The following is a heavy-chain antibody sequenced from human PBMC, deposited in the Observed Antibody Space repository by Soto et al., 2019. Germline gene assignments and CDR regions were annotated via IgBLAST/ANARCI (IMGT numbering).Heavy chain of an antibody. CDR3: ANVPIWCSSTSCYTEGFDY. J-gene: IGHJ4*02. CDR1: GFTFSDYA. D-gene: IGHD2-2*02. V-gene: IGHV3-23*01. CDR2: ISAGGST. Sequence: GGSLRLSCTASGFTFSDYAMSWVRQPPGKGLEWVSIISAGGSTYYADSVKGRFTVSRANSKNTLYLQMNSLRAEDTAVYYCANVPIWCSSTSCYTEGFDYWGQGTLVTVSS.